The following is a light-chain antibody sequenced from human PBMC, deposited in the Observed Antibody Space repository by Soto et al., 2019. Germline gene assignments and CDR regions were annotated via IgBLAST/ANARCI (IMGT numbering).Light chain of an antibody. J-gene: IGKJ1*01. CDR1: QSVSSSY. CDR2: GAS. CDR3: QQYGSSPG. V-gene: IGKV3-20*01. Sequence: EIVLTQSPGTLSLSPGERATLSCRDSQSVSSSYLAWYQQKPGQAPRLLIYGASSRATGIPDRFSGSGSGTDFTLTISRLEPEDFAVYYCQQYGSSPGFGQGTKVEIK.